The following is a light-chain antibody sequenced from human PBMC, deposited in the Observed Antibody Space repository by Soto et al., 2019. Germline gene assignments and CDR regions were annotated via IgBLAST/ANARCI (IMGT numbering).Light chain of an antibody. J-gene: IGKJ1*01. CDR1: QSFRGL. CDR2: AAS. V-gene: IGKV3-11*01. CDR3: QQRSNWPRT. Sequence: EVVMTQSPVTPSLSPGERATLSCRASQSFRGLLAWYQQKPGQVPRLLMYAASSRATGIPDRFSGSGSGTDFTLTISSLEPEDFAVYYCQQRSNWPRTFGQGTKVDIK.